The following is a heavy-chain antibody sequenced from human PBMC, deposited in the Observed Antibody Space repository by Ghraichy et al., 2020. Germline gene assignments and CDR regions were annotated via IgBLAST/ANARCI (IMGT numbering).Heavy chain of an antibody. V-gene: IGHV4-34*01. CDR3: ARGPHTYGMDV. CDR2: INHSGST. Sequence: SETLSLTCAVYGGSFSGYYWSWIRQPPGKGLEWIGEINHSGSTNYNPSLKSRVTVSVDTSMNQFSLKLSSVTAADTAVYYCARGPHTYGMDVWGQGTTVTVSS. J-gene: IGHJ6*02. CDR1: GGSFSGYY.